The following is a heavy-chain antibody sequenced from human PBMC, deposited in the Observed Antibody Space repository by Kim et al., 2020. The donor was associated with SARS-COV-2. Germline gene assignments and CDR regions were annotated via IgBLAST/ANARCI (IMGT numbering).Heavy chain of an antibody. J-gene: IGHJ4*02. CDR3: ARLVSRDPDY. V-gene: IGHV3-7*01. CDR2: IKQDGSEK. CDR1: GFTFSTYW. D-gene: IGHD2-15*01. Sequence: GGSLRLSCAASGFTFSTYWMSWVRQAPGKGLEWVASIKQDGSEKNYVDSVKGRFTISRDNAKNSLNLQMNSLGAEDTAVYYCARLVSRDPDYWGQGTLVHVSS.